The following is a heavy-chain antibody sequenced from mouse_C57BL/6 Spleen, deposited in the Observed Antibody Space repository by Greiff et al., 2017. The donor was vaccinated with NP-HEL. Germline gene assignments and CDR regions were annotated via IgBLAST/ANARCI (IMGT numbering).Heavy chain of an antibody. V-gene: IGHV1-39*01. CDR1: GYSFTDYN. J-gene: IGHJ4*01. D-gene: IGHD2-1*01. CDR3: ARLGYYGNYKDYAMDD. CDR2: INPNYGTT. Sequence: VQLKQSGPELVKPGASVKISCKASGYSFTDYNMNWVKQSNGKSLEWIGVINPNYGTTSYNQKFKGKATLTVDQSSSTAYMQLNSLTSEDSAVYYCARLGYYGNYKDYAMDDWGQGTSVTVSS.